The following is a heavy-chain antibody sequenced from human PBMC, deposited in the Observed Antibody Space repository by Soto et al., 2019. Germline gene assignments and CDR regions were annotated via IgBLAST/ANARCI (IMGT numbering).Heavy chain of an antibody. CDR1: GFTFSSYG. Sequence: QVQLVESGGGVVQPGRSLRLSCAASGFTFSSYGMHWVRQAPGKGLEWVAVIWYDGSNKYYADSVKGRFTISRDNSKNTLYLQMNSLRAEDTAVYYCARDYGYRSSWFDYWCQGTLVTVSS. CDR2: IWYDGSNK. V-gene: IGHV3-33*01. D-gene: IGHD6-13*01. CDR3: ARDYGYRSSWFDY. J-gene: IGHJ4*02.